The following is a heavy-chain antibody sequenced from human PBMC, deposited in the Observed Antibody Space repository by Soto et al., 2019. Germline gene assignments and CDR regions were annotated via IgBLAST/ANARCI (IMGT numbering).Heavy chain of an antibody. CDR2: INHSGST. Sequence: SETLSLTCAVYGGSFSGYYWSWIRQPPGKGLEWIGEINHSGSTNYNPSLESRVTISVDTSKNQFSLKLSSVTAADTAVYYCARGRGGYYYGSGSYYNGYYYYGMDVWGQGTTVTVSS. D-gene: IGHD3-10*01. CDR1: GGSFSGYY. CDR3: ARGRGGYYYGSGSYYNGYYYYGMDV. V-gene: IGHV4-34*01. J-gene: IGHJ6*02.